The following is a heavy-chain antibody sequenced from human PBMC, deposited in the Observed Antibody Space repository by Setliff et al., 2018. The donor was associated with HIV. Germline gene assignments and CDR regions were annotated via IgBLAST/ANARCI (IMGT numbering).Heavy chain of an antibody. CDR1: GFTFSSYS. V-gene: IGHV3-48*01. CDR3: AGSWSSRSDY. CDR2: ISSSSSTI. D-gene: IGHD6-13*01. Sequence: PGGSLRLSCAASGFTFSSYSMNWVRQAPGKGLEWVSYISSSSSTIYYADSVKGRFTISRDNAKNSLYLQMNSLRAEDTTVYYCAGSWSSRSDYWGQGTLVTVSS. J-gene: IGHJ4*02.